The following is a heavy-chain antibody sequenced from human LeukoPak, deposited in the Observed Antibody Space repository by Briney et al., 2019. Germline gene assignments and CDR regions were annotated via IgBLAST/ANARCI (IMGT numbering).Heavy chain of an antibody. D-gene: IGHD5-24*01. V-gene: IGHV5-10-1*01. CDR3: ARHVEMTTTFDY. CDR1: GYSFTSYW. J-gene: IGHJ4*02. Sequence: GESLRISCKGSGYSFTSYWISWVRQMPGKGLEWMGTIDPSDSYTNYSPSFKGYVTISADKSISAAYPHWSSMKASDTAMYYCARHVEMTTTFDYWGQGTLVTVSS. CDR2: IDPSDSYT.